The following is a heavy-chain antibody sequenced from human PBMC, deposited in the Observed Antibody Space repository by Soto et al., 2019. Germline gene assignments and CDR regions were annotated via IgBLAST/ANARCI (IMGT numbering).Heavy chain of an antibody. Sequence: SETLSLTCTVSGGSISSGGYYWSWICQHPGKGLEWIGYIYYSGSTYYNPSLKSRVTISVDTSKNQFSLKLSSVTAADTAVYYCARDLRLPGYSSSRSHWFDPWGQGTLVTVSS. V-gene: IGHV4-31*03. CDR2: IYYSGST. J-gene: IGHJ5*02. D-gene: IGHD6-13*01. CDR3: ARDLRLPGYSSSRSHWFDP. CDR1: GGSISSGGYY.